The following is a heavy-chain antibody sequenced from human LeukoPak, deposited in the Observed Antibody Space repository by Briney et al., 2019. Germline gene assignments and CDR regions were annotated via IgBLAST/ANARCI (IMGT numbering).Heavy chain of an antibody. CDR1: GYTFTGYY. CDR3: ARPRDYGDYDAFDI. Sequence: ASVKVSCKASGYTFTGYYMHWVRQAPGQGLEWMGWINPNSGGTNYAQKFQGRVTMTGDTSISTAYMELSRLRFDDTAVYYCARPRDYGDYDAFDIWGQGTMVTVSS. CDR2: INPNSGGT. J-gene: IGHJ3*02. D-gene: IGHD4-17*01. V-gene: IGHV1-2*02.